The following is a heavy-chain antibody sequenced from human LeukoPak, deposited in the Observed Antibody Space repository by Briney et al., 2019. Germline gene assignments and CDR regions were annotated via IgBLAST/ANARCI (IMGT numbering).Heavy chain of an antibody. J-gene: IGHJ4*02. CDR1: GFTFSSYA. D-gene: IGHD6-13*01. CDR3: ARFVTESGTRSFDC. CDR2: TSVGGTST. Sequence: GGSLRLSCAASGFTFSSYAMSWVREAPGKGLEGGSVTSVGGTSTSYADSVKGRFTISRNRSKDTLYLQMDSLRAEDTAIYYCARFVTESGTRSFDCWGQGTLVTVSP. V-gene: IGHV3-23*01.